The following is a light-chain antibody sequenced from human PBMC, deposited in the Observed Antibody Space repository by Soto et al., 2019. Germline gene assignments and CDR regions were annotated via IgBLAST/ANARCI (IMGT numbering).Light chain of an antibody. V-gene: IGKV3D-11*02. CDR3: QQRSDWPYT. J-gene: IGKJ2*01. CDR1: QSLGRS. Sequence: EIVLTQSPATLSLSPGERATLSCGASQSLGRSLAWYQQTPGQAPRLLIYDVSNRDTGIPARFSGSGAGTLFTLTISSLEPEDFAVYYCQQRSDWPYTFGQGTRLEIK. CDR2: DVS.